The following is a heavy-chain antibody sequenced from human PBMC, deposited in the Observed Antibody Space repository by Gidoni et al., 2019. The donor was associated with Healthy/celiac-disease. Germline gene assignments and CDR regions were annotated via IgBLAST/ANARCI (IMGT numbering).Heavy chain of an antibody. CDR2: INPNSGGT. D-gene: IGHD6-6*01. CDR3: ARGVDSSSSPARPLDV. J-gene: IGHJ6*02. CDR1: GYTFTGYY. V-gene: IGHV1-2*06. Sequence: QVQLVQSGAEVKKPGASLKVSCKASGYTFTGYYMHWVRQAPGQGLEWMGRINPNSGGTNYAQKFQGRVTMTRDTSISTAYMELSRLRSDDTAVYYCARGVDSSSSPARPLDVWGQGTTVTVSS.